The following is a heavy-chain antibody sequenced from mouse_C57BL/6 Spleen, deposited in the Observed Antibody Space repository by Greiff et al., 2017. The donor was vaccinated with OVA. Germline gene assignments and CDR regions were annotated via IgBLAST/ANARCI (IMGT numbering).Heavy chain of an antibody. J-gene: IGHJ1*03. Sequence: VQLQQSVAELVRPGASVKLSCTASGFNIKNTYMPWVRQTPEQGLEWIGRIDPANGNTKYAPKVQGKATITADTSSNTAYLQLSSLTSEDTAIYYCARSGTTVVEGYFDVWGTGTTVTVSS. D-gene: IGHD1-1*01. CDR2: IDPANGNT. CDR3: ARSGTTVVEGYFDV. V-gene: IGHV14-3*01. CDR1: GFNIKNTY.